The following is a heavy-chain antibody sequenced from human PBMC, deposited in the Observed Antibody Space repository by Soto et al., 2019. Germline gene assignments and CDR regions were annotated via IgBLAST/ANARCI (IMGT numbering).Heavy chain of an antibody. J-gene: IGHJ4*02. CDR2: TYYRSKWFN. CDR3: ARLGSGSDY. V-gene: IGHV6-1*01. Sequence: SQTLSLTCVVSGDSVSSNSAAWNWIRQSPSSGLEWLGRTYYRSKWFNEYAESVKSRITINVDTSKNQFSLRLNSVTPEDTAMYYCARLGSGSDYWGQGTLVTVPS. D-gene: IGHD3-10*01. CDR1: GDSVSSNSAA.